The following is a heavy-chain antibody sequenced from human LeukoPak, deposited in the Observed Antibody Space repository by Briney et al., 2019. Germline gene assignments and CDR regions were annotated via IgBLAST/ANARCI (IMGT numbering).Heavy chain of an antibody. Sequence: GGSLRLSCAASGFTFSSYGMSWVRQAPGKGLEWVSVISGSGGRTYYADSVKGRFTISRDNSKNTLYLQMNSLRAEDTAVYYCAKESAVTTVFDYWGQGTLATVSS. D-gene: IGHD4-17*01. CDR3: AKESAVTTVFDY. CDR2: ISGSGGRT. CDR1: GFTFSSYG. V-gene: IGHV3-23*01. J-gene: IGHJ4*02.